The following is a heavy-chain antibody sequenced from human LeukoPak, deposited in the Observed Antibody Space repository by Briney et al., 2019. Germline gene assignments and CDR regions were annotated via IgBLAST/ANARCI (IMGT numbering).Heavy chain of an antibody. CDR3: ASVRLQLVDY. Sequence: SETLSLTCAVYGGSFSGYYWSWIRQPPGKGLEWIGEINHSGSTNYNPPLKSRVTISVDTSKNQFSLKLSSVTAADTAVYYCASVRLQLVDYWGQGTLVTVSS. CDR2: INHSGST. J-gene: IGHJ4*02. CDR1: GGSFSGYY. V-gene: IGHV4-34*01. D-gene: IGHD6-6*01.